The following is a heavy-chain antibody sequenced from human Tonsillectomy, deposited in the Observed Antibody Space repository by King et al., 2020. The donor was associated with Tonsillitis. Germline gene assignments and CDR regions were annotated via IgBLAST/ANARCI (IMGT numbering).Heavy chain of an antibody. V-gene: IGHV5-10-1*03. J-gene: IGHJ6*03. Sequence: VQLVESGAEVKKPGESLRISCKGSGYSFTSYWIIWVRQMPGKGLEWMGRIDPSDSYTNDSPSFQGHVTISSDKSISTAYLQWSSLKASDTAMYYCARRVLSYDILTGATFYYMDVWGKGTTVTVSS. D-gene: IGHD3-9*01. CDR1: GYSFTSYW. CDR2: IDPSDSYT. CDR3: ARRVLSYDILTGATFYYMDV.